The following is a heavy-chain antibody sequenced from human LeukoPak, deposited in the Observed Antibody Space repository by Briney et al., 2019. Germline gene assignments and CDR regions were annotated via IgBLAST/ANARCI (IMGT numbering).Heavy chain of an antibody. J-gene: IGHJ4*02. CDR2: ISGSGGST. V-gene: IGHV3-23*01. D-gene: IGHD3-22*01. CDR1: GFTFSSYA. Sequence: GGSLRLSCAASGFTFSSYAMSWVRQAPGKGLEWVSAISGSGGSTYYADSVKGRFTISRDNSKNTLYLQMNSLRAEDTAVYYCAKMVIVVVIPNYFGYWGQGNLVTVSS. CDR3: AKMVIVVVIPNYFGY.